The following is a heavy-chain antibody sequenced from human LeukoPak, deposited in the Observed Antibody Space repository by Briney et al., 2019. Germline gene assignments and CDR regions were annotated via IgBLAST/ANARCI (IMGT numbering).Heavy chain of an antibody. Sequence: GGSLRLSCIASGFAFNSSEMNWVRQAPGKGLEWVSYISSSGSIKHYADSVKGRFTISRDNAKNSLYLQMNSLRAEDTAVYYCARARYTSGWETLDYWGQGTLVTVCS. CDR2: ISSSGSIK. J-gene: IGHJ4*02. CDR3: ARARYTSGWETLDY. V-gene: IGHV3-48*03. CDR1: GFAFNSSE. D-gene: IGHD6-19*01.